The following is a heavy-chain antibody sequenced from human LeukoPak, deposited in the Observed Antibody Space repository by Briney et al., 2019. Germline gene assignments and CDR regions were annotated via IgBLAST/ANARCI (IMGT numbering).Heavy chain of an antibody. CDR2: ISYDGSNK. CDR3: AKDYGGSYSSHFDY. J-gene: IGHJ4*02. Sequence: QPGGSLRLSCAASGFTFSSYSMNWVRQAPGKGLEWVAVISYDGSNKYYADSVKGRFTISRDNSKNTLYLQMNSLRAEDTAVYYCAKDYGGSYSSHFDYWGQGTLVTVSS. D-gene: IGHD1-26*01. CDR1: GFTFSSYS. V-gene: IGHV3-30*18.